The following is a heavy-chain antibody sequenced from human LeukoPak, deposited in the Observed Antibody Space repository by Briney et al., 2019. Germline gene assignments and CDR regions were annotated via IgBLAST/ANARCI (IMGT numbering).Heavy chain of an antibody. D-gene: IGHD3-3*01. Sequence: ASVTVSCKASGYTFTSYYMHWVRQAPGQGLEWMGIINPSGGSTSYAQKFQGRVTMTRDTSTSTVYMELSSLRSEDTAVYYCARDFKPTYDFWSGSDYWGQGTLVTVSS. CDR2: INPSGGST. CDR3: ARDFKPTYDFWSGSDY. CDR1: GYTFTSYY. J-gene: IGHJ4*02. V-gene: IGHV1-46*01.